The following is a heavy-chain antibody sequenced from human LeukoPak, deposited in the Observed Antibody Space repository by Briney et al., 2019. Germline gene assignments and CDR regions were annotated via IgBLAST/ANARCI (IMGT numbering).Heavy chain of an antibody. CDR2: IKQDGSEK. Sequence: GGSLRLSCVASGLSFGNYWMDWVRQAPGKGLEWVGNIKQDGSEKYYVDSVKGRFTISRDNAKNSQYLDMNSLRVEDTAIYYCTRDFDPWGQGTLVTVSS. V-gene: IGHV3-7*01. CDR1: GLSFGNYW. J-gene: IGHJ5*02. CDR3: TRDFDP.